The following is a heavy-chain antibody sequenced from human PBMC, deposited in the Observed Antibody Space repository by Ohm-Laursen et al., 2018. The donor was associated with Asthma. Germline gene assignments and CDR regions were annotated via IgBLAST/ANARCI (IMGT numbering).Heavy chain of an antibody. J-gene: IGHJ1*01. CDR1: GYTFTGYY. D-gene: IGHD2-15*01. CDR3: ARAGRYCSGGNCYRQH. V-gene: IGHV1-2*06. CDR2: LNPNSGGT. Sequence: SVTASRPASGYTFTGYYMHWVRQAPGHGLEWMGRLNPNSGGTNYAQKFQGRGTMTRGTTISTAYMELSRLRSDDASVYYCARAGRYCSGGNCYRQHWGQGTLVTVSS.